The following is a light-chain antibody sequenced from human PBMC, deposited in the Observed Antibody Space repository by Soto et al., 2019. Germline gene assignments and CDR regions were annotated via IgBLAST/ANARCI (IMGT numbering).Light chain of an antibody. V-gene: IGKV1-5*01. CDR3: QHYNSYSEA. CDR1: QSISSW. CDR2: DDS. J-gene: IGKJ1*01. Sequence: DIQMTQSPSTLSACVGDRVTITCRARQSISSWLAWYQQKTGKDPTHLIYDDSSLENGVPSRFSGGRSGTEDTLTISSLQPDDFATYYCQHYNSYSEAFGQGTKVDIK.